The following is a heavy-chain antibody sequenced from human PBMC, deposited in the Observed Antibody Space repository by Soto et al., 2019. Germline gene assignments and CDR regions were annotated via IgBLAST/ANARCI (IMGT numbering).Heavy chain of an antibody. CDR3: ARERYYGMDV. CDR1: GGSISSYY. CDR2: IYYSGST. Sequence: SETLSLTCTVSGGSISSYYWSWIRQPPGKGLEWIGYIYYSGSTNYNPSLKSRVTISVDMSKNQFSLKLSSVTAADTAVYYCARERYYGMDVWGQGTTVTVSS. V-gene: IGHV4-59*01. J-gene: IGHJ6*02.